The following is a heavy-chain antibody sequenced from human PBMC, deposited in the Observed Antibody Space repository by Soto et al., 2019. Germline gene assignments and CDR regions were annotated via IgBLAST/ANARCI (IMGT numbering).Heavy chain of an antibody. Sequence: GGSLRLSCAASGFTFSNAWMSWVRQAPGKGLEWVGRIKSKTDGGTTDYAAPVKGRFTISRDDSKNTLYLQMNSLKTEDTAVYYCTTDSTVRFLDHDYWGQGTLVTVSS. D-gene: IGHD3-10*01. V-gene: IGHV3-15*01. CDR2: IKSKTDGGTT. CDR1: GFTFSNAW. J-gene: IGHJ4*02. CDR3: TTDSTVRFLDHDY.